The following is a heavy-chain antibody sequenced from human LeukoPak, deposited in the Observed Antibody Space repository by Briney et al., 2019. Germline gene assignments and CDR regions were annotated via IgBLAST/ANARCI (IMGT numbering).Heavy chain of an antibody. CDR1: GYTFTRYD. D-gene: IGHD2-2*01. V-gene: IGHV1-8*01. Sequence: ASVKVSCKASGYTFTRYDINWVRQATGQGLEWMGWMNPNSGNTGYAQKFQGRVTMTRNTSISTAYMELSSLRSEDTAVYYCARVGCSSTSCYGSAWFDPWGQGTLVTVSS. CDR3: ARVGCSSTSCYGSAWFDP. CDR2: MNPNSGNT. J-gene: IGHJ5*02.